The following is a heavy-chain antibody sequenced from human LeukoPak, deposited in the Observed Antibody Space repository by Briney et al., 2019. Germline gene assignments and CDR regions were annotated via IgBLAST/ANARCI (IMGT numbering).Heavy chain of an antibody. CDR1: GFTFSSYA. CDR3: AKQAGTVYSNFDY. J-gene: IGHJ4*02. CDR2: ISGSGGST. V-gene: IGHV3-23*01. D-gene: IGHD4-11*01. Sequence: GGSLRLSCAASGFTFSSYAMSWVRQAPGKGLEWVSSISGSGGSTYYTDSVKGRFTISRDNSKNTLYLQMNTLGADDTAVYYCAKQAGTVYSNFDYWGQGTLVAVSS.